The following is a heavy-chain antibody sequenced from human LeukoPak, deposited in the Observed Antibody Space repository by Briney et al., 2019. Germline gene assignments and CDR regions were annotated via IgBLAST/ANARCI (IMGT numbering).Heavy chain of an antibody. Sequence: SETLSLTCAFYGGSFSGYHWSWIRQPPGKGLEWIGEIYHTGSTNYNPSLRSRVTISVDTSKNQFSLKLSSVSAADTAVYYCAREQLWSSYHFDYWGQGTLVTVSS. CDR2: IYHTGST. V-gene: IGHV4-34*01. CDR1: GGSFSGYH. CDR3: AREQLWSSYHFDY. J-gene: IGHJ4*02. D-gene: IGHD5-18*01.